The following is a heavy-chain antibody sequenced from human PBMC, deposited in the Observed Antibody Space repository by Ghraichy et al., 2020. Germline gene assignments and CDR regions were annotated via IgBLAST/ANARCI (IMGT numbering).Heavy chain of an antibody. CDR3: ARGARTTVTTDDAFDI. D-gene: IGHD4-17*01. J-gene: IGHJ3*02. V-gene: IGHV3-21*01. CDR2: ISSSSLYI. CDR1: GFTFSSYS. Sequence: LSLTCAASGFTFSSYSMTWVRQAPGKGLEWVSSISSSSLYIYYADSVKGRFTISRDNAKNSLFLQMNSLGAEDTAVFYCARGARTTVTTDDAFDIWGQGTMVTVSS.